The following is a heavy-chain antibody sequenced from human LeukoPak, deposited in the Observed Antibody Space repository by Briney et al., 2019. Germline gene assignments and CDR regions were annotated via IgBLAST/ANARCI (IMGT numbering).Heavy chain of an antibody. Sequence: GSLRLSCAASGFTFSSYGMHWVRQAPGKGLEWVAVIWYDGSIEHYADSVKGRFTISRDNSNDTLYLQMNSLRPDDTAVYFCAREVYPFYFDYWGQGTLVTVSS. CDR3: AREVYPFYFDY. J-gene: IGHJ4*02. CDR1: GFTFSSYG. D-gene: IGHD3-16*01. CDR2: IWYDGSIE. V-gene: IGHV3-33*08.